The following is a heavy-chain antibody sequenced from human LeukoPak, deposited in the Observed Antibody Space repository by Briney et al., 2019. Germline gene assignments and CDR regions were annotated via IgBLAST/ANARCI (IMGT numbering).Heavy chain of an antibody. CDR2: INPNSGGT. J-gene: IGHJ4*02. CDR1: GYTFTGYY. V-gene: IGHV1-2*06. Sequence: ASVKVSCKASGYTFTGYYMHWVRQAPGQGLEWMGRINPNSGGTNYAQKFQGRVTMTRDTSISTAYMELSRLRSDDTAVYYCARGPIAAATGGYFDYWGQGTLVTVSS. D-gene: IGHD6-13*01. CDR3: ARGPIAAATGGYFDY.